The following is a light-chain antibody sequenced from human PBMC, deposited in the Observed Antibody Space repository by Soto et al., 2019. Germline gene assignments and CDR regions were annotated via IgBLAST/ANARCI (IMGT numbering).Light chain of an antibody. CDR3: SSFTSRFTFV. CDR1: SSDIGAYNY. CDR2: EVS. J-gene: IGLJ1*01. V-gene: IGLV2-14*01. Sequence: QSVLTQPASVSGSPGQSITISCTGSSSDIGAYNYVSWFQQYPGKAPKLIISEVSNRPSGVSDRFSGSKSGNTASLTISGLQAEDEADYYCSSFTSRFTFVFGTGTKVTVL.